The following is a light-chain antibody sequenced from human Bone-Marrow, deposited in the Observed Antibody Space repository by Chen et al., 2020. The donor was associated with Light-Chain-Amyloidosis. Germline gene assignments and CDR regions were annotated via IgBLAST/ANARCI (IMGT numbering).Light chain of an antibody. V-gene: IGKV2-28*01. CDR2: LGS. CDR3: MQALRTVYS. J-gene: IGKJ2*03. Sequence: IVVTQSPLSLLVTPGVLAYISCRSNQSLLHRNGYNYLDWYLQNPGKSPQRLIYLGSNRASGVPDRFSGSGSGTDFTLKIGRVEADDVGVYYCMQALRTVYSFGQGTKLQIK. CDR1: QSLLHRNGYNY.